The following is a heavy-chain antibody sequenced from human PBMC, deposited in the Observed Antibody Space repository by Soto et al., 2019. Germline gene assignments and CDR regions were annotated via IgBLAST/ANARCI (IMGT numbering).Heavy chain of an antibody. Sequence: SVKVSCKASGFTFTSSAMQWVRQARGQRLEWIGWIVVGSGNTNYAQKFQERVTITRDMSTSTAYMELSSLRSEDTAVYYCAAEGYDILTGFHNWFDPWGQGTLVTVSS. J-gene: IGHJ5*02. CDR1: GFTFTSSA. D-gene: IGHD3-9*01. CDR2: IVVGSGNT. CDR3: AAEGYDILTGFHNWFDP. V-gene: IGHV1-58*02.